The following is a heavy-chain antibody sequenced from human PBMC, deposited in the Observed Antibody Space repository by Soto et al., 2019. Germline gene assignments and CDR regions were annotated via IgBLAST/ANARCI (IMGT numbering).Heavy chain of an antibody. V-gene: IGHV4-30-4*01. CDR3: ARVSGSYYEFDY. D-gene: IGHD1-26*01. Sequence: QVQLQESGPGLVKPSQTLFLTCTISGGAIRSGDYYWSWIRQPPGKGLEWIGYIYYSGITYYNPSLRSPVTISVDTSKNQFSLKLTSVTAADTAVYYCARVSGSYYEFDYWGQGTLVTVSS. CDR1: GGAIRSGDYY. CDR2: IYYSGIT. J-gene: IGHJ4*02.